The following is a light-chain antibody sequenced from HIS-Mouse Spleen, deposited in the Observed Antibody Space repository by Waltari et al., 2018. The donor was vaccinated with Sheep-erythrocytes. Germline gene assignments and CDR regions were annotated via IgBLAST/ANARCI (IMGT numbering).Light chain of an antibody. CDR1: KLGDKY. V-gene: IGLV3-1*01. Sequence: SYELTQPPSVSVSPGQTASITCSGDKLGDKYACWYQQKPCQSPVLVIYQDSKRPSGIPERFSGSNSGTTATLTISGTQAMDEADYYCQAWDSSTAWVFGGGTKLTVL. CDR3: QAWDSSTAWV. J-gene: IGLJ3*02. CDR2: QDS.